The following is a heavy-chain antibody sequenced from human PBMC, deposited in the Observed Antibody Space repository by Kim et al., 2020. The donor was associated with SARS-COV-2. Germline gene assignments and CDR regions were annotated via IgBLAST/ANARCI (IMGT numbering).Heavy chain of an antibody. CDR2: ISWNSGAI. D-gene: IGHD5-18*01. Sequence: GGSLRLSCAGSGFTFDDYAMHWVRQVPGKGLEWVSGISWNSGAIAYADSVKGRFTISRDNAQSSLYLQMNNLRPEDTALYYCAKDNEGYTYGHKHWGQGTLVTVSS. CDR1: GFTFDDYA. V-gene: IGHV3-9*01. J-gene: IGHJ4*02. CDR3: AKDNEGYTYGHKH.